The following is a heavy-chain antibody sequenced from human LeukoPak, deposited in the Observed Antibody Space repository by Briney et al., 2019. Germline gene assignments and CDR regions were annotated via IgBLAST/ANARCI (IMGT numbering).Heavy chain of an antibody. CDR1: GASISSSSYY. D-gene: IGHD3-10*01. J-gene: IGHJ5*02. Sequence: SETLSLTCTVSGASISSSSYYWGWLRQPPGKGLEWIGSIYYSGSTYYNPSLKSRFTISVDTSKNQFSRKLSSVTAADTAVYYCARVWFGELKRFDPWGQGTLGTVSS. CDR2: IYYSGST. CDR3: ARVWFGELKRFDP. V-gene: IGHV4-39*07.